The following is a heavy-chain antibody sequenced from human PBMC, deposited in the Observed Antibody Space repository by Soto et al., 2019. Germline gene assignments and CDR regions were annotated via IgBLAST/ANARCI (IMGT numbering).Heavy chain of an antibody. CDR1: GGSFSGYY. CDR3: ARGQSGYSSSWYVH. V-gene: IGHV4-34*01. D-gene: IGHD6-13*01. Sequence: QVQLQQWGAGLLKPSETLSLTCAVYGGSFSGYYWSWIRQPPGKGLEWIGEISHSGSTNYNPSLKSRVTXXVXTXXNQFSLKLSSVTAADTAVYYCARGQSGYSSSWYVHWGQGTLVTVSS. CDR2: ISHSGST. J-gene: IGHJ4*02.